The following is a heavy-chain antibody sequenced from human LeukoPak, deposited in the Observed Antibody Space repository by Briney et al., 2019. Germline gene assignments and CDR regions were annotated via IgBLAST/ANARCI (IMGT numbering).Heavy chain of an antibody. CDR2: IKSKTDGGTT. V-gene: IGHV3-15*01. Sequence: GGSLRLSCAASGFTFCNPWMSWVRQAPGKGLEWVGRIKSKTDGGTTDYAAPVKGRFTISRDDSKNTLYLQMNSLKTEDTAVYYCTIDSPSRVYYDSTVFDYWGQGTLVTVSS. CDR3: TIDSPSRVYYDSTVFDY. J-gene: IGHJ4*02. CDR1: GFTFCNPW. D-gene: IGHD3-22*01.